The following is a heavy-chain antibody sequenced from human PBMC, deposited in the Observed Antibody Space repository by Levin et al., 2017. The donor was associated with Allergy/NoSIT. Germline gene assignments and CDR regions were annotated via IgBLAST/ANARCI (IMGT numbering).Heavy chain of an antibody. J-gene: IGHJ4*02. CDR3: TRDTGFSYVTFDY. V-gene: IGHV3-49*03. Sequence: GGSLRLSCTASGFSFGDYAMSWFRQAPGKGLEWVGFIRRKAYGATTEYAASVKGRFTISRDDSKSIAYLQMNSLKTEDTAVYYCTRDTGFSYVTFDYWGQGTLVTVSS. D-gene: IGHD5-18*01. CDR2: IRRKAYGATT. CDR1: GFSFGDYA.